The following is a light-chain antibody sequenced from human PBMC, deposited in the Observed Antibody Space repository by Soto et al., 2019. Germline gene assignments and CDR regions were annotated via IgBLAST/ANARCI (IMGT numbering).Light chain of an antibody. V-gene: IGKV1-16*01. CDR3: QQYYTYPRT. CDR2: AAS. CDR1: QGIRNY. Sequence: DIQMTQSPSPLSASVGDRVTITCRASQGIRNYLAWFQQKPGKAAKSLLYAASTLQSAVPSTFSGSGYGTDYTVTISSLQPEDFATYSCQQYYTYPRTFGGGTTVDTK. J-gene: IGKJ4*01.